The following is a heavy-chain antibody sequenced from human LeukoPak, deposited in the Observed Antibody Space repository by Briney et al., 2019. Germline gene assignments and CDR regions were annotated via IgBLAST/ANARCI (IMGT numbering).Heavy chain of an antibody. CDR3: ARGFLSAAGPFDY. J-gene: IGHJ4*02. CDR1: GYDFTNYY. CDR2: INPNSGVT. V-gene: IGHV1-2*06. D-gene: IGHD6-13*01. Sequence: ASVKVSCKASGYDFTNYYINWVRQAPGQGLEWMGRINPNSGVTSYAQKFRGRVTLARDTFINTAYMQLSSLRSDDTAVYFCARGFLSAAGPFDYWGQGSLVTVSS.